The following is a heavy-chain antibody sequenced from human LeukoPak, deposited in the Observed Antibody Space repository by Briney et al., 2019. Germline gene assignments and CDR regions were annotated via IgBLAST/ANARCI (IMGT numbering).Heavy chain of an antibody. CDR2: INAGNGNT. CDR3: ARDPCSGGTCYSNKWIDP. V-gene: IGHV1-3*01. Sequence: VASVKVSCKASGYTFTSYSMHWVRQAPGQRLQWMGWINAGNGNTKYSQEFQGRVILTRDTSASTAYMELSSLRSEDTAVYYCARDPCSGGTCYSNKWIDPWGQGTLVTVPS. CDR1: GYTFTSYS. D-gene: IGHD2-15*01. J-gene: IGHJ5*02.